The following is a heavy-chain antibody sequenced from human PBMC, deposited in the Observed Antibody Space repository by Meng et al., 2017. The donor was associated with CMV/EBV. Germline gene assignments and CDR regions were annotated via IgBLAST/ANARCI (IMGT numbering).Heavy chain of an antibody. J-gene: IGHJ5*02. CDR3: ARELLPSRFDP. CDR2: IIAILDIE. Sequence: SCEASGGTFSSSAISWVRQAHGQGREWMGGIIAILDIENYAQKFEGRVTITADKSTSTAYMELSSLRSEDTAVYYCARELLPSRFDPWGQGTLVTVSS. D-gene: IGHD2-15*01. V-gene: IGHV1-69*10. CDR1: GGTFSSSA.